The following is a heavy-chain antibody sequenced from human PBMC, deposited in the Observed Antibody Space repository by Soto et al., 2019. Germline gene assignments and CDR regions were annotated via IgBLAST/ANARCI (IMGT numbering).Heavy chain of an antibody. Sequence: GGSLRLSFAASGFTFSGYAISGVRQAPGKGLEWVSAISVSGGSTYYADSVKGRFTISRDNSKNTLYLQMNSLRAEDTAVYYCAKDLAHYYDSSGYYPYYYYGMDVWGQGTTVTVSS. D-gene: IGHD3-22*01. V-gene: IGHV3-23*01. J-gene: IGHJ6*02. CDR2: ISVSGGST. CDR3: AKDLAHYYDSSGYYPYYYYGMDV. CDR1: GFTFSGYA.